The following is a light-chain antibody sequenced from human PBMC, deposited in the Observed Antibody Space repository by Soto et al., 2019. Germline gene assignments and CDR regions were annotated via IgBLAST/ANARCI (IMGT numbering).Light chain of an antibody. V-gene: IGLV2-14*01. J-gene: IGLJ1*01. CDR3: RSFTRPRNHYF. CDR2: EFR. Sequence: QAVLTQPASVSGSRGQSITISCTGTSSDIGGYDYVSWYQQRPGKAPKLRIYEFRYRPSGVSNRFFGSKSGNTASLTISWHQAEDEADYYRRSFTRPRNHYFFGSGTKVTVL. CDR1: SSDIGGYDY.